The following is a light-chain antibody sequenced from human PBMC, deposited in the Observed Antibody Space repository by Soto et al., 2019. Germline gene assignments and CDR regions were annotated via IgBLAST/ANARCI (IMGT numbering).Light chain of an antibody. J-gene: IGKJ4*01. V-gene: IGKV3-15*01. CDR3: QQYNNWPPLT. CDR2: GAS. Sequence: EIVMTQSPVTLSVSPGERATLSCRASQSVRSNLAWYQQKPGQAPRLLMYGASTRATGIPARFSGSRSGPEFTLTISSLQSEDFAVYYCQQYNNWPPLTFGGGTKVDIK. CDR1: QSVRSN.